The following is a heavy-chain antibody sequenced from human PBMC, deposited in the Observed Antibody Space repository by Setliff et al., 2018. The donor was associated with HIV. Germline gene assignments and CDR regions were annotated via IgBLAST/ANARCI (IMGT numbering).Heavy chain of an antibody. CDR1: GGTFSNYG. Sequence: SVKVSCKASGGTFSNYGMSWVRQAPGQGLEWMGGIIPISGTANYAQKFQGRVTITTDESTSTAYMELGSLRSEDTAVYYCARGTTPLGWFDPWGQGTLVTVSS. D-gene: IGHD2-2*01. J-gene: IGHJ5*02. CDR2: IIPISGTA. CDR3: ARGTTPLGWFDP. V-gene: IGHV1-69*05.